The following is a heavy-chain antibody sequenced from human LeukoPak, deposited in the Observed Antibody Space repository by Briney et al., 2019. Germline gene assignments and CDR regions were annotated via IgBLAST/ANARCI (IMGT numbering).Heavy chain of an antibody. V-gene: IGHV4-4*02. CDR3: ASSGWYDPDY. CDR2: IYYSGST. Sequence: SGTLSLTCAVSGGSISSSNWWSWVRQPPGKGLEWIGSIYYSGSTYYNPSLKSRVTISVDTSKNQFSLKLSSVTAADTAVYYCASSGWYDPDYWGQGTLVTVSS. D-gene: IGHD6-19*01. CDR1: GGSISSSNW. J-gene: IGHJ4*02.